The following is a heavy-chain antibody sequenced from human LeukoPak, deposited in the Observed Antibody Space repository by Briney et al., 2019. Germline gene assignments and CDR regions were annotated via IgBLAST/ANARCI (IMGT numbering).Heavy chain of an antibody. V-gene: IGHV4-59*08. J-gene: IGHJ6*02. D-gene: IGHD3-10*01. CDR2: IYYSGST. Sequence: PSETLSLTCTVSGGSISSYYWSWIRQPPGKGLEWIGYIYYSGSTNYNPSLKSRVTISVDTSKNQFSLKLSSVTAADTAVYYCARLGLWFDSLYYYYYGMDVWGQGTTVTVSS. CDR1: GGSISSYY. CDR3: ARLGLWFDSLYYYYYGMDV.